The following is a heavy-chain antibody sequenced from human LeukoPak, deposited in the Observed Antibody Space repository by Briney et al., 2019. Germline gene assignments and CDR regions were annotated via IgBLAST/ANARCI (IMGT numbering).Heavy chain of an antibody. Sequence: TSETLSLTCTVSGGSISSSSYYWGWIRQPPGKGLEWIGSIYYSGSTYHNPSLKSRVTISVDTSKNQFSLKLSSVTAADTAVYYCARDSVGATTDYWGQGTLVTVSS. CDR3: ARDSVGATTDY. V-gene: IGHV4-39*07. CDR1: GGSISSSSYY. D-gene: IGHD1-26*01. CDR2: IYYSGST. J-gene: IGHJ4*02.